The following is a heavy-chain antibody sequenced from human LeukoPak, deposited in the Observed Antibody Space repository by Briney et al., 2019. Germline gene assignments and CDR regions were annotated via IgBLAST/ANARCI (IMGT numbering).Heavy chain of an antibody. J-gene: IGHJ4*02. CDR1: GFIFSSYE. D-gene: IGHD4-17*01. Sequence: GGSLRLSCAASGFIFSSYEMNWVRQAPGKGLEWVSYIGSSGSTIYYADSVRGRLTISRDNAKNSLYLQMNSLRPEDTAVYYCARVQTTVTTLDYWGQGTLVTVSS. CDR3: ARVQTTVTTLDY. CDR2: IGSSGSTI. V-gene: IGHV3-48*03.